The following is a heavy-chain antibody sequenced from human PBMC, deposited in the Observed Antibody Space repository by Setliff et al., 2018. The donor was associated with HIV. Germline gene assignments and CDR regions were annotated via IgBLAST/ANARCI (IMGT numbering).Heavy chain of an antibody. CDR2: IYYSGST. J-gene: IGHJ4*02. CDR3: ARWHPPYGFWEEDY. Sequence: LSLTCTVSGYSITNNNYWGWIRQPPGKGLEWIGYIYYSGSTYYNPSLKSRVTMSVDTSKNQFSLKLSSVTAADTAVYYCARWHPPYGFWEEDYWGQGTLVTVSS. D-gene: IGHD3-10*01. CDR1: GYSITNNNY. V-gene: IGHV4-28*01.